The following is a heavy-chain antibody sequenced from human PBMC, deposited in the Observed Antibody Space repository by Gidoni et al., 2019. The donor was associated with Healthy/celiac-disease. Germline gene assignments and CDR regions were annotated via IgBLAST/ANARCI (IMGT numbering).Heavy chain of an antibody. D-gene: IGHD3-10*01. J-gene: IGHJ6*02. CDR3: ASLPSPLHDTWFYYGMDV. CDR1: GFTFSSYG. CDR2: RWYDGSNK. Sequence: QVQLVESGGGVVQPGRSLRLSCAASGFTFSSYGMHWVRQAPGKGLEWVAVRWYDGSNKYYADSVKGRFTISRDNSKNTLYLQMNSLRAEDTAVYYCASLPSPLHDTWFYYGMDVWGQGTTVTVS. V-gene: IGHV3-33*01.